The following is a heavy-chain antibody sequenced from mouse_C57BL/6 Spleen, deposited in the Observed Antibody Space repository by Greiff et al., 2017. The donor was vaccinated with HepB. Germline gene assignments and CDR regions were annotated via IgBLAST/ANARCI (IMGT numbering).Heavy chain of an antibody. J-gene: IGHJ1*03. CDR1: GFSLTSYG. CDR3: AKNSVGYYWYFDV. D-gene: IGHD2-2*01. V-gene: IGHV2-5*01. CDR2: IWRGGST. Sequence: VQRVESGPGLVQPSQRLSITCTVSGFSLTSYGVHWVRQSPGKGLEWLGVIWRGGSTDYNAAFMSRLSITKDNSKSQVFFKMNSLQADDTAIYYCAKNSVGYYWYFDVWGTGTTVTVSS.